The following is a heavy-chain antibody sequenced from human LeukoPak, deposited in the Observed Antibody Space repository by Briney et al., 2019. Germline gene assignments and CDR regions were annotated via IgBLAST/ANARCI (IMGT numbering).Heavy chain of an antibody. J-gene: IGHJ4*02. CDR3: ARHQIVGATRSPFDY. V-gene: IGHV5-51*01. CDR2: IYPGDSDT. D-gene: IGHD1-26*01. Sequence: GESLKISCKGSGYSFATYWIGWMRQTPGKGLEWMGIIYPGDSDTRYSPSFQGQVTISANKSINTAYLQWSSLKTSDTAMYYCARHQIVGATRSPFDYWGQGTLVTVSS. CDR1: GYSFATYW.